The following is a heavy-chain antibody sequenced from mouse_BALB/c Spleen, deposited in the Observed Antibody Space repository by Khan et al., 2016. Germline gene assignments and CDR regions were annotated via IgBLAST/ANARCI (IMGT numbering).Heavy chain of an antibody. V-gene: IGHV1-7*01. D-gene: IGHD2-3*01. CDR3: AIYDGYYFDY. J-gene: IGHJ2*01. CDR2: INPSTGYT. CDR1: GYTFTSYW. Sequence: VQLQESGAELAKPGASVKMSCNASGYTFTSYWMHWVKQRPRRDLEWIGYINPSTGYTEYNQKFKDKATLTADKSSSTAYMQLSSLTSEDSAVYYCAIYDGYYFDYWGQGTTLTVSS.